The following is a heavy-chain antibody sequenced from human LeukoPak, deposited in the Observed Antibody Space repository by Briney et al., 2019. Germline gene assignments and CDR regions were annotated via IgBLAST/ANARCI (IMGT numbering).Heavy chain of an antibody. CDR1: GGSFSGYY. V-gene: IGHV4-59*08. D-gene: IGHD6-13*01. Sequence: PSETLSLTCAVYGGSFSGYYWSWIRQPPGKGLEWIGYIYYSGSTNYNPSLKSRVTISVDTSKNQFSLKLSSVTAADTAVYYCARHVPHGSSSDPLFDYWGQGTMVTVSS. J-gene: IGHJ4*03. CDR2: IYYSGST. CDR3: ARHVPHGSSSDPLFDY.